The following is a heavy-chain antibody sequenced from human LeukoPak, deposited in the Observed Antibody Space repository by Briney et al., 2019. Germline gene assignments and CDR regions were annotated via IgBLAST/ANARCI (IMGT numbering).Heavy chain of an antibody. Sequence: SETLSLTCTVSGGSISSYYWSWIRQPAGKGLEWIGRIYTSGSTNYNPSLKSRVTMSVDTSKSQFSLKLSSVTAADTAVYYCAREGNYYDILTGYRTIFDYWGQGTLVTVSS. V-gene: IGHV4-4*07. D-gene: IGHD3-9*01. J-gene: IGHJ4*02. CDR1: GGSISSYY. CDR2: IYTSGST. CDR3: AREGNYYDILTGYRTIFDY.